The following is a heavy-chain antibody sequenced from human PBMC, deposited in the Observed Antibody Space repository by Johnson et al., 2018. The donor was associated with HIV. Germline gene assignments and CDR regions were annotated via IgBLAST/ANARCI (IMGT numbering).Heavy chain of an antibody. Sequence: QVQLVESGGGVVQPGRSLRLSCAASAFTFRSYSMHWVRQAPGKGLEWVAVISYDGSNKYYAASVKGRFTISRDNSKNTLYLQMNSLRAEDTAVYYCARSHGSSGRGAFDIWGQGTMVTVSS. CDR3: ARSHGSSGRGAFDI. J-gene: IGHJ3*02. D-gene: IGHD6-19*01. V-gene: IGHV3-30-3*01. CDR2: ISYDGSNK. CDR1: AFTFRSYS.